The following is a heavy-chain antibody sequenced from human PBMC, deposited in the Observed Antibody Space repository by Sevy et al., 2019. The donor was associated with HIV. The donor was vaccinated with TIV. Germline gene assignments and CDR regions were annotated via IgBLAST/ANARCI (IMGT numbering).Heavy chain of an antibody. Sequence: GGSLRLSCSGSGISFFNTWMTWVRQAPGKGLEGISIIYSDATTYHADSVKDRFNISRDNSKNMLYLQMNNLRVEDTAVYYCARGKTGYGYALSYWGQGTLVTVSS. V-gene: IGHV3-66*01. J-gene: IGHJ4*02. CDR3: ARGKTGYGYALSY. CDR1: GISFFNTW. CDR2: IYSDATT. D-gene: IGHD5-18*01.